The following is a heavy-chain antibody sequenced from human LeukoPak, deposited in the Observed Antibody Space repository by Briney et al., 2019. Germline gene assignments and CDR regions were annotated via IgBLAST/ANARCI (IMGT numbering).Heavy chain of an antibody. V-gene: IGHV1-69*04. D-gene: IGHD3-3*01. J-gene: IGHJ6*02. Sequence: SVKVSCKASGGTFSSYAISWVRQAPGQGLEWMERIIPILGIANYAQKFQGRVTITADKSTSTAYMELSSLRSEDTAVYYCARAGSYYDFWSGQYYGMDVWGQGTTVTVSS. CDR1: GGTFSSYA. CDR3: ARAGSYYDFWSGQYYGMDV. CDR2: IIPILGIA.